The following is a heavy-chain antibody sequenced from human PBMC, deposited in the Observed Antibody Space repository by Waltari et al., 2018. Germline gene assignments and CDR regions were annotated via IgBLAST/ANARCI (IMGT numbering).Heavy chain of an antibody. CDR2: INTDGSST. D-gene: IGHD1-1*01. CDR1: GFTFSSSY. J-gene: IGHJ4*02. CDR3: AKDLGIGGGTTEFDH. Sequence: EVQLVESGGGLVQPGGSLRLSCEASGFTFSSSYMHWVRQAPGKGLVGVSRINTDGSSTNYADSVKGRFTISRDNGKNTLYLQMNSLRAEDAAVYYCAKDLGIGGGTTEFDHWGQGTLVTVSS. V-gene: IGHV3-74*01.